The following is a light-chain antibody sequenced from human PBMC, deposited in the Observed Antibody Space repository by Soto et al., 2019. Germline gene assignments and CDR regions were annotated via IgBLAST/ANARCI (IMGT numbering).Light chain of an antibody. CDR2: GAS. CDR3: QQYGSSPWT. J-gene: IGKJ1*01. V-gene: IGKV3-20*01. Sequence: EIVLTQSPGTLSLSPGERXTLSCRASQSVSSSYLAWYQQKPGQAPRLLIYGASSRATGIPDRFSGSGSGTDFTLTISRLEPEDFAVYYCQQYGSSPWTFGQGTKVDIK. CDR1: QSVSSSY.